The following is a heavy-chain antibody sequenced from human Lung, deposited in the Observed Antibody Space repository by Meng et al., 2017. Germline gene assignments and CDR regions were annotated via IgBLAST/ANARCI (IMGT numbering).Heavy chain of an antibody. CDR2: NNHSGST. CDR1: GGSFSDYY. CDR3: ARGPTTMAHDFDY. J-gene: IGHJ4*02. Sequence: QVERQQWVSGLLKPSGTLALTCVVSGGSFSDYYWSWIRQPPGKGLEWIGENNHSGSTNYNPSLESRATISVDTSQNNLSLKLSSVTAADSAVYYCARGPTTMAHDFDYWGQGTLVTVSS. D-gene: IGHD4-11*01. V-gene: IGHV4-34*01.